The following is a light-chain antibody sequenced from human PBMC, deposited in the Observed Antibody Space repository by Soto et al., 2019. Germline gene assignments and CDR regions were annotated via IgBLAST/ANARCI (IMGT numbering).Light chain of an antibody. CDR3: QQYGSSSWT. CDR2: GAS. V-gene: IGKV3-20*01. CDR1: QSVSSSY. J-gene: IGKJ1*01. Sequence: EVVLTQSPGTLSLSPGARHTISFRSSQSVSSSYLARYQQKPGQAPRLLIYGASSRATGIPDRFSGSGSGTDFTLTISRLEPEDFAVYYCQQYGSSSWTFGQGTKVDIK.